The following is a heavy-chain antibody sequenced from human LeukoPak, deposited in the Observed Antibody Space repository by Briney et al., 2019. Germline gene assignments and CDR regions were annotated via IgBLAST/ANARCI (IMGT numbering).Heavy chain of an antibody. V-gene: IGHV5-51*01. Sequence: GESLQISCQASGYIFTKYWIGWVRQMPGKGLEWIGIIYPGDSDTSYSPSFQGHFTISADKSSGTAYLQWSRLEASDTALYYCARQPGTDRFFDFWGQGTLVTVSS. J-gene: IGHJ4*02. CDR3: ARQPGTDRFFDF. D-gene: IGHD1-26*01. CDR2: IYPGDSDT. CDR1: GYIFTKYW.